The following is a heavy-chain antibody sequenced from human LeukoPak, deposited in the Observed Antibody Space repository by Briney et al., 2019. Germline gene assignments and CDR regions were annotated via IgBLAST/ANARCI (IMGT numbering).Heavy chain of an antibody. CDR2: ISYDGSNK. CDR3: ARGDLDIAAAGSFDY. D-gene: IGHD6-13*01. V-gene: IGHV3-30*04. CDR1: GFTFSSYA. Sequence: PGRSLRLSCAASGFTFSSYAMHWVRQAPGKGLEWVAVISYDGSNKYYADSVKGRFTISRDNSKNTLYLQMNSLRAEDTAVYYCARGDLDIAAAGSFDYWGQGTLVTVSS. J-gene: IGHJ4*02.